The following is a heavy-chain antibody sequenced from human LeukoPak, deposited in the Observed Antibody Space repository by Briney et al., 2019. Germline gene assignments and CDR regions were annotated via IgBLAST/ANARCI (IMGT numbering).Heavy chain of an antibody. CDR3: ARGYYYGSGSYFDY. J-gene: IGHJ4*02. D-gene: IGHD3-10*01. V-gene: IGHV3-30*03. Sequence: PGGSLRLSCAASGFTFSSYGMHWVRQAPGKGLEWVAVISYDGSNKYYSDSVKGRFTISRDNAKNSLYLQMNSLRDEDTAVYYCARGYYYGSGSYFDYWGQGTLVTVSS. CDR1: GFTFSSYG. CDR2: ISYDGSNK.